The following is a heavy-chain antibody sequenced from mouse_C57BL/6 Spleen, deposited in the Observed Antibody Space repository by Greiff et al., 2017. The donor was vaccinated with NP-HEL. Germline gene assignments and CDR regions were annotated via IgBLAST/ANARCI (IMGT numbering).Heavy chain of an antibody. J-gene: IGHJ2*01. Sequence: QVQLQQPGAELVKPGASVKLSCKASGYTFTSYWMQWVKQRPGQGLEWIGEIDPSDSYTNYNQKFKGKATLTVDTSSNTAYMQLSSLTSEDSAVYYCARGDSNYDFDYWGQGTTLTVSS. V-gene: IGHV1-50*01. CDR1: GYTFTSYW. D-gene: IGHD2-5*01. CDR3: ARGDSNYDFDY. CDR2: IDPSDSYT.